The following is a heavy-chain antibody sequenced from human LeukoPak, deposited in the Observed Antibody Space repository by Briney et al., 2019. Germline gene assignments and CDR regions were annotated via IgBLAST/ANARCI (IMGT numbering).Heavy chain of an antibody. CDR2: IYPGDSDT. Sequence: GEFLKISCKGSGYSFTSYWIGWVRQMPGKGLEWMGIIYPGDSDTRYSPSFQGQVTISADKSISTAYLQWSSLKASDTAMYYCARHYSSSGYYQTSAFDIWGQGTMVTVSS. CDR1: GYSFTSYW. CDR3: ARHYSSSGYYQTSAFDI. D-gene: IGHD3-22*01. J-gene: IGHJ3*02. V-gene: IGHV5-51*01.